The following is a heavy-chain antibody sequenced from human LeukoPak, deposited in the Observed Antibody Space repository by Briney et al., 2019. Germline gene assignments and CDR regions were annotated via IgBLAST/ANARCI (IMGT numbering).Heavy chain of an antibody. J-gene: IGHJ6*02. D-gene: IGHD5-12*01. CDR2: IIPIFGTA. CDR1: GGTFSSYA. Sequence: ASVKVSCKASGGTFSSYAISWVRQAPGQGLEWMGGIIPIFGTANYAQKFQGRVTITADESTSTAYMELSSLRSEDTAVYYCAREDRDIVATITGPEHCYYYGMDVWGQGTTVTVSS. V-gene: IGHV1-69*13. CDR3: AREDRDIVATITGPEHCYYYGMDV.